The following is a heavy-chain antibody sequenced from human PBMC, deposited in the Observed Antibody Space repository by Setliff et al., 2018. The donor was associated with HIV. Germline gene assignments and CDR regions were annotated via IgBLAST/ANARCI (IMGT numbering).Heavy chain of an antibody. CDR2: IYTGGST. CDR1: GITVSGIY. J-gene: IGHJ6*03. CDR3: TRYGSGRSAGNNYYYNYMDV. D-gene: IGHD3-10*01. Sequence: PGGSLRLSCVASGITVSGIYMTWVRQAPGKGLEWVSIIYTGGSTYYADSVKGRFTISRDNSKNTLYLQMNSLRPEDTAVYYCTRYGSGRSAGNNYYYNYMDVWGKGTTVTVSS. V-gene: IGHV3-66*02.